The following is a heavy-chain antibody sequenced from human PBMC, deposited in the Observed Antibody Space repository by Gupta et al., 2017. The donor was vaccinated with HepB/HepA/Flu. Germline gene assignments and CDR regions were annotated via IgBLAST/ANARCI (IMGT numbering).Heavy chain of an antibody. CDR3: ATMKDYFDSSGYLTEYFQH. J-gene: IGHJ1*01. D-gene: IGHD3-22*01. CDR2: IYGRGNT. Sequence: QVQLQESGPGLVKPSGTLSLTCAVSGGSLSRSSWWSWVRQPPGKGLEWIGEIYGRGNTNYNPSLKSRGTISIDKSKNQFSLKLSSVTAADTAVYYCATMKDYFDSSGYLTEYFQHWGQGTLVIVS. V-gene: IGHV4-4*02. CDR1: GGSLSRSSW.